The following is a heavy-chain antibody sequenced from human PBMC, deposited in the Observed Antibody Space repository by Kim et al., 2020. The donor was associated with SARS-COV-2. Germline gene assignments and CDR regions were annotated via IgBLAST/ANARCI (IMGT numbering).Heavy chain of an antibody. CDR3: AKDRGSGWYYFDY. CDR2: IGYDGSNK. D-gene: IGHD6-19*01. J-gene: IGHJ4*02. CDR1: GFTFSSYG. V-gene: IGHV3-33*03. Sequence: GGSLRLSCAASGFTFSSYGMHWVRQAPGKGLEWVAVIGYDGSNKYYADSVKARFTISRDKSKTTLYLQMNSLRAADTAVYDCAKDRGSGWYYFDYWGQGTLVTVSS.